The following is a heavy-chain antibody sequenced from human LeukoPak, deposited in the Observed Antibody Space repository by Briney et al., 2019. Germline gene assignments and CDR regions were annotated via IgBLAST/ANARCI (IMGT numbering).Heavy chain of an antibody. J-gene: IGHJ4*02. CDR1: GGPISSSSYY. V-gene: IGHV4-30-4*08. Sequence: SETLSLTCSVSGGPISSSSYYWGWIRQPPGKGLEWIGYIYYSGTTSYNPSLKSRLTISVDTSKNQFSLNLNSVTAADTAVYYCARWYYYGSGRRQFDYWGQGTLVTVSS. D-gene: IGHD3-10*01. CDR2: IYYSGTT. CDR3: ARWYYYGSGRRQFDY.